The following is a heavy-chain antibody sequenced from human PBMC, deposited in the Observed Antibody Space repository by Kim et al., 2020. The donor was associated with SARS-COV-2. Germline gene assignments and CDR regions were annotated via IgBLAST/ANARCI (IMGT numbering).Heavy chain of an antibody. CDR2: ITHSGST. J-gene: IGHJ3*02. CDR3: ARGPADAFDI. Sequence: SETLSLTCAVYGGSFSGYYWSWIRQPPGKGLEWIGEITHSGSTNYNPSLKSRVTISVDTSKNQFSLKLSSVTAADTAVYYCARGPADAFDIWGQGPMVT. V-gene: IGHV4-34*01. CDR1: GGSFSGYY.